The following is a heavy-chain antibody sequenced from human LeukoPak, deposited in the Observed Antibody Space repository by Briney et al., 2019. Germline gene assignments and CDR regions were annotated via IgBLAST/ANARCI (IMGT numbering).Heavy chain of an antibody. J-gene: IGHJ4*02. CDR2: IIPIFGTA. CDR3: ARAGGYYYDSSGYSFDD. Sequence: SVKVSCKASGGTFSSYAISWVRQAPGQGLEWMGGIIPIFGTANYAQKFQGRVTITADESTSTAYMELSSLRSEDTAVYYCARAGGYYYDSSGYSFDDWGQGTLVTVSS. V-gene: IGHV1-69*13. D-gene: IGHD3-22*01. CDR1: GGTFSSYA.